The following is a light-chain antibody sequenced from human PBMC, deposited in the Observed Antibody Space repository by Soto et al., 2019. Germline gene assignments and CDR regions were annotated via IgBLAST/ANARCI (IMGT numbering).Light chain of an antibody. CDR2: EVS. V-gene: IGLV2-14*01. J-gene: IGLJ3*02. CDR1: GSDVGGYIY. CDR3: SSYISSSTLV. Sequence: QSALTQPASVSGSPGQSITISCTGTGSDVGGYIYVSWYQHHPGKAPKLMIYEVSNRPSGVSNRFSGSKSGNTASLTISGLQAEDEADYYCSSYISSSTLVFGGGTKVTVL.